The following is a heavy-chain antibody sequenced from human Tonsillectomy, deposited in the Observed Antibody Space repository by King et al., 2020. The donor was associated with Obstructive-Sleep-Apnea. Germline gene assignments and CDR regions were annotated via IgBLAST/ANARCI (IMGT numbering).Heavy chain of an antibody. D-gene: IGHD3-10*01. CDR2: ISSSSSYI. CDR1: GFTFSSYS. Sequence: VQLVQSGGGLVKPGGSLRLSCAASGFTFSSYSMNWVRQAPGKGLEWVSTISSSSSYIYYADSVKGRFTISRDNAKNSLYLQMNSLRAEDTAVYYCARDAPPVWFGELFFPYWGQGTLVTVSS. J-gene: IGHJ4*02. V-gene: IGHV3-21*01. CDR3: ARDAPPVWFGELFFPY.